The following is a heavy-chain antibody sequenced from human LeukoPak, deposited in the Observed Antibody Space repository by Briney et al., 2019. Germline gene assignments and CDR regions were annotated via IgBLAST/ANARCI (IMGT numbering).Heavy chain of an antibody. CDR2: IKGKSAGGTT. D-gene: IGHD2-15*01. Sequence: GGSLRLSCAVSGVPFNAWMSWVRQAPGKGLEWVGRIKGKSAGGTTDYAAPVKGRFTILKDDSENTLYLQMNSLTTVDTAVYYCTWLYSDAFNIWGQGTMVTVSS. J-gene: IGHJ3*02. CDR3: TWLYSDAFNI. CDR1: GVPFNAW. V-gene: IGHV3-15*01.